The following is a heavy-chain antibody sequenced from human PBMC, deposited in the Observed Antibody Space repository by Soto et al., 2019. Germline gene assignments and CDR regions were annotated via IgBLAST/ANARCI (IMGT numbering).Heavy chain of an antibody. D-gene: IGHD5-12*01. Sequence: EVQVVESGGGLVQPGGSLTLSCAASGFTFSDRTMDWVRQAPWNGLEWIGRIRDKLNSYPTEYAASVKGRFIISRDDSKNSVYLQMSSLRIDDTAVYFCAVDIVGTGSYWGQGTLVTVSS. CDR2: IRDKLNSYPT. J-gene: IGHJ4*02. V-gene: IGHV3-72*01. CDR3: AVDIVGTGSY. CDR1: GFTFSDRT.